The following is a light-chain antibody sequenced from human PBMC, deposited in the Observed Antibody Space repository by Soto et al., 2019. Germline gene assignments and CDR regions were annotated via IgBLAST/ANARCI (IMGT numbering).Light chain of an antibody. V-gene: IGKV1-9*01. J-gene: IGKJ3*01. CDR3: QHLDTYPPFT. Sequence: DIQLTQSPSFLSASVGDRVTITCRASQGIRTYLAWYQQKPGKAPNLLIYAASTLQTGVPSRFSGSGSGTEFTLTISSLQPEDFATYYCQHLDTYPPFTFGPGTRVDI. CDR1: QGIRTY. CDR2: AAS.